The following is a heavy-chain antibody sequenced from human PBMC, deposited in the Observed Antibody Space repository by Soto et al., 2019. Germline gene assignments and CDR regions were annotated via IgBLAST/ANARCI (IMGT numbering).Heavy chain of an antibody. J-gene: IGHJ5*02. Sequence: SETLSLTXTVSGGSISSYYWSWIRQPPGKGLEWIGYIYYSGSTNYNPSPKSRVTISVDTSKNQFSLKLSSVTAADTAVYYCARDLDWFDPWGQGTLVTVS. CDR2: IYYSGST. V-gene: IGHV4-59*01. CDR1: GGSISSYY. CDR3: ARDLDWFDP.